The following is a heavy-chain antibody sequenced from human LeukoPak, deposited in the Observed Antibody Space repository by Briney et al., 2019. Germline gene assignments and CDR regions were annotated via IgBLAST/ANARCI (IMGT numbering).Heavy chain of an antibody. D-gene: IGHD7-27*01. CDR2: INHSGST. V-gene: IGHV4-34*01. CDR3: ARGPPTKNWGSRPFGY. CDR1: GGSFRGYY. Sequence: PSETLSLTCAVYGGSFRGYYWSWIRQPPGKGLEWIGEINHSGSTNYNPSLKSRVTISVDTSKNQFSLRLSSVTAADTPVYYCARGPPTKNWGSRPFGYWGQGTLVTASP. J-gene: IGHJ4*02.